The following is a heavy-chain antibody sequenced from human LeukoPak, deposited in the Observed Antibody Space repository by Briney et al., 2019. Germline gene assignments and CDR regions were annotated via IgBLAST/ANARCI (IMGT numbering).Heavy chain of an antibody. CDR2: INPSGGST. V-gene: IGHV1-46*01. Sequence: ASVKVSCKASGYTFTSYYMHWVRQAPGQGLEWMGIINPSGGSTSYAQKFQGRVTMTRDTSTSTVYMELSSLRSGDTAVYYCARVGLQKSGYSSGWLDYWGQGTLVTVSS. J-gene: IGHJ4*02. D-gene: IGHD6-19*01. CDR3: ARVGLQKSGYSSGWLDY. CDR1: GYTFTSYY.